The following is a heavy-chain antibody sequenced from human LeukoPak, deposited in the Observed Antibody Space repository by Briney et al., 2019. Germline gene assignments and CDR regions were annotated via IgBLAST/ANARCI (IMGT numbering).Heavy chain of an antibody. V-gene: IGHV1-69*13. D-gene: IGHD5-24*01. Sequence: SVKVSCKASGGTFISYAISWVRQAPGQGLEWMGGIIPIFGTANYAQKFQGRVTITADESTSTAYMELSSLRSEDTAVYYCARVVLGRRWLQSSYYYGMDVWGQGTTVTVSS. CDR3: ARVVLGRRWLQSSYYYGMDV. CDR1: GGTFISYA. J-gene: IGHJ6*02. CDR2: IIPIFGTA.